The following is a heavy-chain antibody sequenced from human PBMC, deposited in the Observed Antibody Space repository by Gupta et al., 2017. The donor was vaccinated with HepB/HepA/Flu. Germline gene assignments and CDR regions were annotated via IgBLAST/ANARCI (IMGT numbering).Heavy chain of an antibody. D-gene: IGHD3-3*01. Sequence: QVQLVQSGAEVKKPGASVKVSCKASGYTFTSCDINWVRQATGQGLEWMGWMNPNTGNTGYAQKCQGRVTMTRNTSISTAYMELTSLRSGDTATYYCAITIFGVVISYYGLDVWCQGTTVTVSS. V-gene: IGHV1-8*01. CDR3: AITIFGVVISYYGLDV. J-gene: IGHJ6*02. CDR1: GYTFTSCD. CDR2: MNPNTGNT.